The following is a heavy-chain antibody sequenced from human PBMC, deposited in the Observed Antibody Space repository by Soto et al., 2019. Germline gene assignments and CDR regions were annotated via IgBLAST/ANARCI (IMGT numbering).Heavy chain of an antibody. V-gene: IGHV3-21*01. CDR3: ASQPTYCSGGSWYSVAFDP. D-gene: IGHD2-15*01. Sequence: GGSLRLSCAASGFTFSSYSMNWVRQAPGKGLEWVSSISSSSSYIYYADSVKGRFTISRDNAKNSLYLQMNSLRAEDTAVYYCASQPTYCSGGSWYSVAFDPWGQGTLVTVTS. CDR1: GFTFSSYS. J-gene: IGHJ5*02. CDR2: ISSSSSYI.